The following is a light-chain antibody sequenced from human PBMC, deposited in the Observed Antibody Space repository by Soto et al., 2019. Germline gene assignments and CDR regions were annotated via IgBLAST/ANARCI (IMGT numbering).Light chain of an antibody. V-gene: IGKV3-20*01. CDR3: QQYTNWPPIT. Sequence: EIVLTQSPGTLSLSPGERATLSCRASQSVPSTYLAWYQQRPGQAPRLLIYGVSTRAPGIPDWFSGSGSGTDFTLTISRLEPEDFAVYFCQQYTNWPPITFGQGTRLEIK. CDR2: GVS. CDR1: QSVPSTY. J-gene: IGKJ5*01.